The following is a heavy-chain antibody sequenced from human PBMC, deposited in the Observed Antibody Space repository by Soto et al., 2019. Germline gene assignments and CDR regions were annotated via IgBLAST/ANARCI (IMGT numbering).Heavy chain of an antibody. V-gene: IGHV1-69*06. Sequence: ASVKVSCKASGGTFSSYAISWVRQAPGQGLEWMGGIIPIFGTANYAQKFQGRVTITADKSTSTAYMELSSLRSEDTAVYYCARARCTVPHYYYGMDVWGQGTTVTVSS. J-gene: IGHJ6*02. CDR1: GGTFSSYA. CDR3: ARARCTVPHYYYGMDV. CDR2: IIPIFGTA. D-gene: IGHD4-17*01.